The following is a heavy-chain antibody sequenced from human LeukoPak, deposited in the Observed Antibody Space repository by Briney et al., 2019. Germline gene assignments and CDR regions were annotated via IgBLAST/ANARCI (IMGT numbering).Heavy chain of an antibody. Sequence: PGGSLRLSCAASGFTFSNYGMNWVRQAPGKGLEWVSAISGSGGGTYYADPVKGRFTISRDNSKNTLYLQMNSLRAEDTAVYYCAKRFYDSSGFPIGDDYWGQGTLVSVSS. CDR1: GFTFSNYG. J-gene: IGHJ4*02. CDR2: ISGSGGGT. CDR3: AKRFYDSSGFPIGDDY. V-gene: IGHV3-23*01. D-gene: IGHD3-22*01.